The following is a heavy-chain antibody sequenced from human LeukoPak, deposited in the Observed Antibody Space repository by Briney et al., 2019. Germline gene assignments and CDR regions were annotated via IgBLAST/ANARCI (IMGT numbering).Heavy chain of an antibody. D-gene: IGHD5-12*01. CDR1: GASIGSYY. CDR2: IYYSGTT. Sequence: SETLTLTCTVSGASIGSYYWNWIRQPPGKGLQWIGYIYYSGTTNYNPSLKSRVTISIDTSKNQFSLELSSVTAADTAVYYCARDGYSGYGPNIYFDYWGQGTLVTVSS. J-gene: IGHJ4*02. CDR3: ARDGYSGYGPNIYFDY. V-gene: IGHV4-59*01.